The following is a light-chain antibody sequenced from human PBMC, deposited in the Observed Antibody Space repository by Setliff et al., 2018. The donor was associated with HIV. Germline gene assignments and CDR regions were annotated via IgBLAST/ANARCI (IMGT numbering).Light chain of an antibody. J-gene: IGLJ1*01. CDR2: QDD. CDR3: QAWDSSTAAYV. Sequence: SYELTQPPSVSVSPGQTASITCSGDKLGDKYACWYQQKPGQSPVVVVYQDDKRPSGIPERFSGSNSGNTATLTISGTQAMDEADYYCQAWDSSTAAYVFGTGTKSPS. V-gene: IGLV3-1*01. CDR1: KLGDKY.